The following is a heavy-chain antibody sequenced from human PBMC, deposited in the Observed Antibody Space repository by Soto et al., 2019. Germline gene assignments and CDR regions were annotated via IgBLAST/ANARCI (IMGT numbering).Heavy chain of an antibody. D-gene: IGHD3-10*01. V-gene: IGHV3-33*01. Sequence: GGSRRLSCAASGFTFGSHGMHGVRQAPGKGLEWVAVIWYDGSNQYYGGSVKGRFTISRDNSKNTLTLEMNSLRAEDTAVYYCARESYCSGPGSVSDSDYWGQGTQVTVS. CDR1: GFTFGSHG. J-gene: IGHJ4*02. CDR2: IWYDGSNQ. CDR3: ARESYCSGPGSVSDSDY.